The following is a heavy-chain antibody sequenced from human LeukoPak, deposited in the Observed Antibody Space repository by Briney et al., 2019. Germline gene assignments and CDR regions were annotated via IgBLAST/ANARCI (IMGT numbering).Heavy chain of an antibody. D-gene: IGHD3-22*01. CDR1: GFTFDDYA. J-gene: IGHJ4*02. CDR3: AKDYDSSAYPPYYFDY. V-gene: IGHV3-9*01. CDR2: ISWNSGNI. Sequence: QPGRSLRLSCAASGFTFDDYAMHWVRQAPGKGLEWVSGISWNSGNIDYADSVKGRFTISRDNAKNSLYLQMNSLRAEDTALYYCAKDYDSSAYPPYYFDYWGQGTLVTVSS.